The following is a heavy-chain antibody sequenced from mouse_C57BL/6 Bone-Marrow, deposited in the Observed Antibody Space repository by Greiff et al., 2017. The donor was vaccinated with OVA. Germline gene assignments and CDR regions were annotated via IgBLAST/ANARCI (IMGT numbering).Heavy chain of an antibody. D-gene: IGHD1-2*01. V-gene: IGHV1-81*01. CDR2: IYPRSGNT. CDR1: GYTFTSYG. Sequence: QVQLQQSGAELARPGASVKLSCKASGYTFTSYGISWVKQRTGQGLEWIGEIYPRSGNTYYNEKFKGKATLTADKSSSTAYMELRSLTSDDSAVYFCAATMRCYGFAYWGQGTLVTVSA. CDR3: AATMRCYGFAY. J-gene: IGHJ3*01.